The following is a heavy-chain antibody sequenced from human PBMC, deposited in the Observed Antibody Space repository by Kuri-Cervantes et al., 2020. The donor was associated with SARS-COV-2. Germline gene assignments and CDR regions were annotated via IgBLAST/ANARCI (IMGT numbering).Heavy chain of an antibody. V-gene: IGHV3-30*02. D-gene: IGHD3-9*01. J-gene: IGHJ6*04. CDR3: ASSYYDILTGPLDV. CDR1: GFTFSSYG. CDR2: IRYDGSNK. Sequence: GESLKISCAASGFTFSSYGMHWVRQAPGKGLEWVAFIRYDGSNKYYADSVKGRFTISRDNSKNTLYLQMNSLRAEDTAVYYCASSYYDILTGPLDVWGKGTTVTVSS.